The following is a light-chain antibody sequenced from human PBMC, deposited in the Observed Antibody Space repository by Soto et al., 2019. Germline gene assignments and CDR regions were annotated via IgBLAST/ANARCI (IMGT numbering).Light chain of an antibody. CDR1: QTISTW. V-gene: IGKV1-5*03. CDR2: KAP. J-gene: IGKJ4*01. CDR3: QQYNTYPLT. Sequence: DIEMTQSPSTLSASVGDRVTVTCRASQTISTWLAWYQQKPGKAPRLLMYKAPTLEDGVPSRFSGSGSGTEFNITISSLQPDDFATYYCQQYNTYPLTFGGGTKVDIK.